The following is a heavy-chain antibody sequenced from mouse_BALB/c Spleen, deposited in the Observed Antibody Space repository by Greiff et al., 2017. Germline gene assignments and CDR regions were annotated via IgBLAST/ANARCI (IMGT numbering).Heavy chain of an antibody. V-gene: IGHV5-6-5*01. CDR2: ISSGGST. Sequence: EVQGVESGGGLVKPGGSLKLSCAASGFTFSSYAMSWVRQTPEKRLEWVASISSGGSTYYPDSVKGRFTISRDNARNILYLQMSSLRSEDTAMYYCARGSLYYRYDGYAMDYWGQGTSVTVSS. CDR3: ARGSLYYRYDGYAMDY. CDR1: GFTFSSYA. J-gene: IGHJ4*01. D-gene: IGHD2-14*01.